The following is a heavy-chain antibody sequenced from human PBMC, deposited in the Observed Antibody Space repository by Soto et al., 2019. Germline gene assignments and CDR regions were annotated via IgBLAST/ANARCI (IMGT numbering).Heavy chain of an antibody. Sequence: EVQLVESGGGLVQPGGSLRLPCAASGFTFSTYWMTWVRQPPGKGLEWVASINQDGSERYYVDSVRGRFTISRDNAKNSLNLEMNSLRAEDTGGYYCVYGGNFFVYWGQGTLVTVSP. J-gene: IGHJ4*02. CDR1: GFTFSTYW. D-gene: IGHD3-16*01. CDR2: INQDGSER. V-gene: IGHV3-7*01. CDR3: VYGGNFFVY.